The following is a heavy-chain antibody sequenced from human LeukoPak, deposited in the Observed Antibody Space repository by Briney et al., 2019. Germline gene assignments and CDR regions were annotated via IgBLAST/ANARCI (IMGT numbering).Heavy chain of an antibody. CDR3: AKGRAIRHDTDDY. J-gene: IGHJ4*02. Sequence: ASVKVSCKASGYTFISYDVNWVRQAPGQGLEWMGWINPNSGDTGYAQKLQGRVTMTRNTSASTAYMELSSLISEDTAVYYCAKGRAIRHDTDDYWGQGTLVTVSS. CDR2: INPNSGDT. CDR1: GYTFISYD. V-gene: IGHV1-8*01. D-gene: IGHD3-22*01.